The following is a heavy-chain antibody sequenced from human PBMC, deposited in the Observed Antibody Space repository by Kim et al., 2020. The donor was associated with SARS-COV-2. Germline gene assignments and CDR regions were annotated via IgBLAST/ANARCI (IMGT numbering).Heavy chain of an antibody. CDR3: AKGALEYQLLLGWFDP. Sequence: GGSLRLSCAASGFTFGDYAMHWVRQAPGKGLEWVSGISWNSGSIGYADSVKGRFTISRDNAKNSLYLQMNSLRAEDTALYYCAKGALEYQLLLGWFDPWGQGTLVTVSS. CDR1: GFTFGDYA. D-gene: IGHD2-2*01. CDR2: ISWNSGSI. V-gene: IGHV3-9*01. J-gene: IGHJ5*02.